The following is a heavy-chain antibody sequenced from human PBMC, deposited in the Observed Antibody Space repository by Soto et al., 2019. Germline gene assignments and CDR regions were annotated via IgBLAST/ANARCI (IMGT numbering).Heavy chain of an antibody. V-gene: IGHV4-39*01. Sequence: SDTLSLTCTVSGGSISSSSYYWGWIRQPPGKGLEWIGSIYYSGSTYYNPSLKSRVTISVDTSKNQFSLKLSSVTAADTAVYYCAKGGSGSYSNTFDIWGQGTMVTV. D-gene: IGHD3-10*01. CDR2: IYYSGST. J-gene: IGHJ3*02. CDR3: AKGGSGSYSNTFDI. CDR1: GGSISSSSYY.